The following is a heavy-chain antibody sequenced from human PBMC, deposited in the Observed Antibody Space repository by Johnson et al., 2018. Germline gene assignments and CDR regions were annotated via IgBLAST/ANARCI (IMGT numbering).Heavy chain of an antibody. D-gene: IGHD4-17*01. Sequence: QVQLVQSGGGVVQPGRSXRLSCAASGFTFSSYGMHWVRQAPGKGLEWVAVISYDGSNKYYADSVKGRFTISRDNSKNTLYLQMNSLRAEDTAVYYCAKDGQGYGDYDYYYYMDVWGKGTTVTVSS. CDR2: ISYDGSNK. V-gene: IGHV3-30*18. CDR3: AKDGQGYGDYDYYYYMDV. CDR1: GFTFSSYG. J-gene: IGHJ6*03.